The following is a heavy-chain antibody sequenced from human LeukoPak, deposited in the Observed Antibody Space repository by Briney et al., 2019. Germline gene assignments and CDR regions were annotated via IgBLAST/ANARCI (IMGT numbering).Heavy chain of an antibody. Sequence: GASVKVSCKASGYTFTSYGISWVRQAPGQGLEWMGWISAYNGNTNYAQKLQGRVTMTTDTSTSTAYMELRSLRSEDTAVYYCARDRPLAPYYYYGMDVWGQGTTVTVSS. J-gene: IGHJ6*02. CDR1: GYTFTSYG. V-gene: IGHV1-18*01. CDR2: ISAYNGNT. CDR3: ARDRPLAPYYYYGMDV.